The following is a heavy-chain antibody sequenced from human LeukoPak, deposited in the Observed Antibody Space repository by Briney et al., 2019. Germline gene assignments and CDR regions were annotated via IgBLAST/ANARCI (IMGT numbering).Heavy chain of an antibody. CDR3: ARGRIWQWSNQFFDY. CDR2: ISSSSTTI. CDR1: ALTFRIYS. Sequence: PGGSLRLSCAASALTFRIYSMNWVRQAPGKGLEWVSYISSSSTTIYYADSVKGRFTMSRDNAKNSLYLQMNSLRAEDTAVYYCARGRIWQWSNQFFDYWGQGTLVTVSS. D-gene: IGHD5-18*01. V-gene: IGHV3-48*04. J-gene: IGHJ4*02.